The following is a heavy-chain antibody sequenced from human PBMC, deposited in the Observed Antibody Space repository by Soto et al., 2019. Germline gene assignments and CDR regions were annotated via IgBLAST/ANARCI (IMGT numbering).Heavy chain of an antibody. J-gene: IGHJ5*02. CDR1: GGSISSSSYY. CDR3: ARQGDILNWFDP. D-gene: IGHD3-16*02. V-gene: IGHV4-39*01. CDR2: IYYSGST. Sequence: QLQLQESGPGLVKPSETLSLTCTVSGGSISSSSYYWGWIRQPPGKGLEWIGSIYYSGSTYYNPSLKSRVTISVDTSKNQFSLKLSSVTAADTAVYYCARQGDILNWFDPWGQGTLVTVSS.